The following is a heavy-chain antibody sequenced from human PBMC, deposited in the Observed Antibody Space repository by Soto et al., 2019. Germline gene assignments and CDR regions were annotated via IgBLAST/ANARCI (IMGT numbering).Heavy chain of an antibody. CDR3: ATSYGSGYRAFDY. V-gene: IGHV1-69*02. CDR1: GDTFSFYT. CDR2: SNPILSMS. J-gene: IGHJ4*02. D-gene: IGHD3-10*01. Sequence: QVQLVQSGAEVKKPGSSVKVSCKASGDTFSFYTINWVRQAPGLGLEWVGRSNPILSMSNYAQKFQGRVTMTEDKSTSTAYMELRSLRSEDTAIYYCATSYGSGYRAFDYWGQGALVTVSS.